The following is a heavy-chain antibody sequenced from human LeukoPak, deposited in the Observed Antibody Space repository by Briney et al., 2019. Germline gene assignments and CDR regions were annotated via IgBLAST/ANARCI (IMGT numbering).Heavy chain of an antibody. CDR1: GGSISSHY. J-gene: IGHJ6*02. Sequence: SETLSLTCTVSGGSISSHYWSWIRQPPGKGLEWIGYIYYSGSTYYNPSLKSRVTISVDTSKNQFSLKLSSVTAADTAVYYCARNEWFGELSNYYYGMDVWGQGTTVTVSS. CDR3: ARNEWFGELSNYYYGMDV. V-gene: IGHV4-59*11. CDR2: IYYSGST. D-gene: IGHD3-10*01.